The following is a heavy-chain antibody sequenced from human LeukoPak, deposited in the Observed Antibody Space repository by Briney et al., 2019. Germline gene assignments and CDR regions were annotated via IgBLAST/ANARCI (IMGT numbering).Heavy chain of an antibody. Sequence: GGSLRLSCAASGFTFSSYWMHWVRQAPGKGLVWVSRINSDGSSTSYADSVKGRFTISRDNAKNTLYLQMNSLRAEDSAVYYCAKMKYQWLVRIYFDYWGQGTLVTVSS. CDR3: AKMKYQWLVRIYFDY. CDR1: GFTFSSYW. D-gene: IGHD6-19*01. V-gene: IGHV3-74*01. CDR2: INSDGSST. J-gene: IGHJ4*02.